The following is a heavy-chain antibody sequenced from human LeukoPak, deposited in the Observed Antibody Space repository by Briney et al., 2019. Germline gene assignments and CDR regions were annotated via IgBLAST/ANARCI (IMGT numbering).Heavy chain of an antibody. CDR3: AGGGPSNVFTTEPEYFDY. CDR1: GYTFTGYY. CDR2: INTISGGT. D-gene: IGHD3-22*01. Sequence: GASVKVSCKASGYTFTGYYMHWVRQAPGQGLEWIGWINTISGGTNYAQKFQGRVTMTRDTSISTAYMELRSLRSDDTAVYYCAGGGPSNVFTTEPEYFDYWGQGTLVTVSS. V-gene: IGHV1-2*02. J-gene: IGHJ4*02.